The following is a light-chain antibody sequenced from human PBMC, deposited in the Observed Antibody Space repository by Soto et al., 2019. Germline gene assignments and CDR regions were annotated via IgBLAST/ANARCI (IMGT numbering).Light chain of an antibody. V-gene: IGKV3-20*01. CDR2: GAS. Sequence: EIVLTQSPGTLSLSPGERATLSCRASQSVRSDYLAWYQQKPGQAPRLHIYGASTRATGIPDRFTGSGSGTDFTLTISRLEPEDFAVYYCKQYGRSPRTFGQGTKVEIK. CDR1: QSVRSDY. J-gene: IGKJ1*01. CDR3: KQYGRSPRT.